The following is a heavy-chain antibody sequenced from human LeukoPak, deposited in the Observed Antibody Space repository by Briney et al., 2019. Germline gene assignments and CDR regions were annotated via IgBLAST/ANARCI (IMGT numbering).Heavy chain of an antibody. CDR3: ATGSRRVWSFDY. J-gene: IGHJ4*02. Sequence: GASVKVSCTVSGYTLTELSMHWVRQAPGKGLEWMGGLDPEDGETIYAQKFQGRVTMTEDTSTDTAYMELSSLRSEDTAVYYCATGSRRVWSFDYWGQGTLVTVSS. D-gene: IGHD3-3*01. CDR2: LDPEDGET. CDR1: GYTLTELS. V-gene: IGHV1-24*01.